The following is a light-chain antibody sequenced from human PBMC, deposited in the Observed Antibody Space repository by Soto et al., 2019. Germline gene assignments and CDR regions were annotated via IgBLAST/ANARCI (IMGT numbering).Light chain of an antibody. J-gene: IGLJ1*01. CDR2: DVS. Sequence: QSALTQPASVSGSPGQSITISCTGTSTDIGRYNYVSGYQQHPGKAPKLMIYDVSNRPSGVSNRFSGSKSGNTASLTISGLQAEVEADYYCSSYTSSSTYVFGTGTKLTVL. CDR3: SSYTSSSTYV. CDR1: STDIGRYNY. V-gene: IGLV2-14*03.